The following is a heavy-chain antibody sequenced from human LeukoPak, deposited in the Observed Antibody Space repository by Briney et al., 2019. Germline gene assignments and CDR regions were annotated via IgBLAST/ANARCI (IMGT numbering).Heavy chain of an antibody. J-gene: IGHJ6*03. Sequence: SETLSLTCTVSGGSISSYYWSWIRQPPGKGLEWIGYIYYSGSTNYNPSLKSRVTMSVDTSKNQFSLKLSSVTAADTAVYYCARDPSYMDVWGKGTTVTISS. CDR3: ARDPSYMDV. V-gene: IGHV4-59*12. CDR2: IYYSGST. CDR1: GGSISSYY.